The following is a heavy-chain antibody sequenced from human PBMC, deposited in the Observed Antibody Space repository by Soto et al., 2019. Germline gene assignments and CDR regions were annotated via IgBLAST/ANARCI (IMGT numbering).Heavy chain of an antibody. D-gene: IGHD2-15*01. J-gene: IGHJ4*02. CDR2: IYYSGST. CDR1: GGSISSSSYY. V-gene: IGHV4-39*01. CDR3: ARLAWSYCSGGSCYSLGRIGFDY. Sequence: QLQLQESGPGLVKPSETLSLTCTVSGGSISSSSYYWGWIRQPPGKGLEWIGSIYYSGSTYYNPSPKSRVPISVETSKNQFSLELSSVTASDTAVYYCARLAWSYCSGGSCYSLGRIGFDYWGQGTLVTVSS.